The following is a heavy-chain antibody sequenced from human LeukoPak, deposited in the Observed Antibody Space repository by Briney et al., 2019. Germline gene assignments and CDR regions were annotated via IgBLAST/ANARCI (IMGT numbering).Heavy chain of an antibody. V-gene: IGHV1-46*01. CDR2: INPSGGST. CDR1: GYTFTSYY. CDR3: AARTGAFDI. Sequence: ASVKVSCKASGYTFTSYYMHWVRQAPGQGLEWMGIINPSGGSTSYAQKFQGRVTMTRDMSTSTVYLELSSLRSEDTAVYYCAARTGAFDIWGQGTMVTVSS. J-gene: IGHJ3*02.